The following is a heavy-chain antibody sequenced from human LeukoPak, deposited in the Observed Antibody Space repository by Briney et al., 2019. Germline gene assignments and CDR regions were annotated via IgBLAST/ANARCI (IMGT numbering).Heavy chain of an antibody. CDR2: IYYSGST. J-gene: IGHJ4*02. D-gene: IGHD3-3*01. CDR3: ARARVDFWSGYYDY. CDR1: GGSISSYY. Sequence: SETLSLTCTVSGGSISSYYWSWIRQPPGKGLEWIGYIYYSGSTNYNPSLKSRVTISVDTSKNQFSLKLSSVTAADTAVYYCARARVDFWSGYYDYWGQGTLVTVSS. V-gene: IGHV4-59*12.